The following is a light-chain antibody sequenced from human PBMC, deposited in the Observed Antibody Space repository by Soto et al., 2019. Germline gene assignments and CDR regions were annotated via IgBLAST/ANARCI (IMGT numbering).Light chain of an antibody. CDR1: QTISSN. CDR2: GAS. CDR3: QQYTDWPPLT. J-gene: IGKJ4*01. V-gene: IGKV3-15*01. Sequence: EVVMTQSPATLSASPGERATLSCRASQTISSNVAWYQQKPGQAPRLLIYGASTRATGIPARFSGSGSGTEFTLTISSLQSEDFAVYYCQQYTDWPPLTFGGGTKVEIK.